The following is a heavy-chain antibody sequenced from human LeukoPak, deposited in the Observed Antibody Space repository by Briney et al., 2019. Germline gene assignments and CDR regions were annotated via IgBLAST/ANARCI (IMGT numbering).Heavy chain of an antibody. CDR1: GFTFTNAW. D-gene: IGHD3-10*01. CDR2: IKSKTDGDTT. J-gene: IGHJ4*02. V-gene: IGHV3-15*01. CDR3: TTDLGTYYHGSQRLIPIDY. Sequence: GGSLRLSWVDSGFTFTNAWMSWVSQAQGKGMEWVGRIKSKTDGDTTNYAEPLRGRFTISRDDSKSAVYLQMNSLKIEDTAVYYCTTDLGTYYHGSQRLIPIDYWGQGTLVTVSS.